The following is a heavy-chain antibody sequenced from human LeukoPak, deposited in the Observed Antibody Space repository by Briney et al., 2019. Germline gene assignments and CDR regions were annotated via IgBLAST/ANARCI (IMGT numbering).Heavy chain of an antibody. CDR3: AKSTVTTIWVGWGRTEYFQH. J-gene: IGHJ1*01. Sequence: SGGSLRLSCAASGFTFSSYSMNWVRQAPGKGLEWVSSISSSSSYIYYADSVKGRFTISRDNAKNSLYLQMNSLRAEDTAVYYCAKSTVTTIWVGWGRTEYFQHWGQGTLVTVSS. D-gene: IGHD4-17*01. CDR1: GFTFSSYS. V-gene: IGHV3-21*01. CDR2: ISSSSSYI.